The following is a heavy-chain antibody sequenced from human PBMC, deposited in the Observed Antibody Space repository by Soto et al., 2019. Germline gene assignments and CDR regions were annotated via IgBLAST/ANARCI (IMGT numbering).Heavy chain of an antibody. V-gene: IGHV3-74*01. Sequence: PGGSLRLSCTASGFTFSSHWMDWVRQAPGKGLVWVARVNGDGSSTNYADSVQGRFTISRDNAKNTLYLQMNSLRAEDTAVYYCAKEPSAVAGNWFDPWGQGTLVTVSS. CDR1: GFTFSSHW. CDR3: AKEPSAVAGNWFDP. CDR2: VNGDGSST. J-gene: IGHJ5*02. D-gene: IGHD6-19*01.